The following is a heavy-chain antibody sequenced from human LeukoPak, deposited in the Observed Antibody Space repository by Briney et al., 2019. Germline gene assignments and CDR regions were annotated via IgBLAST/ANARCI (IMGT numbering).Heavy chain of an antibody. CDR2: ISSSGSTI. Sequence: GGSLRLSCAASGFTFSDYYMSWLRQVPGKGLEWVSYISSSGSTIYYADSVKGRFTISRDNAKNSLYLQMNSLKAEDTAVYYCARRNSYGYRYWGQGTLVTVSS. CDR1: GFTFSDYY. J-gene: IGHJ4*02. D-gene: IGHD5-18*01. V-gene: IGHV3-11*01. CDR3: ARRNSYGYRY.